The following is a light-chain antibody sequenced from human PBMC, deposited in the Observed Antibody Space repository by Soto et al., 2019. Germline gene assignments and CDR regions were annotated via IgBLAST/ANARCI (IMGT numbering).Light chain of an antibody. V-gene: IGLV1-44*01. J-gene: IGLJ1*01. CDR2: SNN. Sequence: VLTHLPSAPRTPVRWLVIVFSDRSSPTRSNIVACSAQLPGPAPKLLIYSNNHRPSGVPDRFSGAKAGTSASLAISGLQSDDEADYYRAAWDDSLMGYVFATETK. CDR1: SSPTRSNI. CDR3: AAWDDSLMGYV.